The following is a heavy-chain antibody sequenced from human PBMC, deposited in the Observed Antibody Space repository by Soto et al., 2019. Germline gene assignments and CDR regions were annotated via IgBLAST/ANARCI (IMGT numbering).Heavy chain of an antibody. Sequence: SVKVSCKATGFTFTSSAVQWVRQARGQRLEWIGWIVVGSGNTNYAQKFQERVTITRDMSTSTAYMELSSLRSEDTAVYYCAGLPLLLTLGAESYSYGMYVWGQGTTVTVSS. D-gene: IGHD1-26*01. J-gene: IGHJ6*02. CDR1: GFTFTSSA. CDR3: AGLPLLLTLGAESYSYGMYV. V-gene: IGHV1-58*01. CDR2: IVVGSGNT.